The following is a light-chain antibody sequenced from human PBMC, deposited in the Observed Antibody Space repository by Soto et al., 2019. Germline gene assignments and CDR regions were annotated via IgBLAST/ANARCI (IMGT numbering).Light chain of an antibody. J-gene: IGKJ2*01. CDR2: KAS. CDR1: QSVSSW. Sequence: DIQMTQSPSTLSASVGDRVTITCRASQSVSSWLAWYQQKPGKAPKLLIYKASSLESGVPSGFSSSGSWTEFTLTISSLQPDDFATYYCQQYNRLYTFGQGTKLEIK. CDR3: QQYNRLYT. V-gene: IGKV1-5*03.